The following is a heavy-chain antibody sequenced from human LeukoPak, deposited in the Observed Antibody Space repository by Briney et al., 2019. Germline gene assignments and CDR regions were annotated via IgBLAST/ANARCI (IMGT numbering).Heavy chain of an antibody. CDR1: GFSFTDYP. Sequence: PGGSLRLSCATSGFSFTDYPMNWVRQAPGKWLEWISNIRTTAEGAKYAYYADSVKGRVTISRDDGKNTLYLHMNSLRDDDTAVYHAAAGKRDAFDYWGQGILVTVSS. CDR2: IRTTAEGAKYA. D-gene: IGHD5-24*01. CDR3: AAGKRDAFDY. V-gene: IGHV3-48*02. J-gene: IGHJ4*02.